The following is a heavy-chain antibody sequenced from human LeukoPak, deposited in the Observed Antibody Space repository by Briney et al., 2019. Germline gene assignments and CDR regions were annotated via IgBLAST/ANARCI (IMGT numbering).Heavy chain of an antibody. CDR3: AREQNSGSYVW. J-gene: IGHJ4*02. D-gene: IGHD1-26*01. CDR2: IIPIFGTA. CDR1: GGTFSSYA. Sequence: SVKVSCKASGGTFSSYAISWVRQAPGQGLEWMGGIIPIFGTANYAQKFQGRVTITADKSTSTAYMELSSLRPEDTAVYYCAREQNSGSYVWWGQGTLVTVSS. V-gene: IGHV1-69*06.